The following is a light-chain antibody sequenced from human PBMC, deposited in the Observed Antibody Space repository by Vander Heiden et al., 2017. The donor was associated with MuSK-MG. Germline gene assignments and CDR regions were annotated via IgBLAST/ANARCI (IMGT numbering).Light chain of an antibody. CDR2: KAS. CDR3: QQYSNYPRT. V-gene: IGKV1-5*03. CDR1: QSISSW. Sequence: DIQMTQSPSTLSASVGDRVTITCRASQSISSWLAWYQQKPGKAPKLLIYKASSLESGVPSSFSGIGSGTEFTLTISSLQPDDFATYYCQQYSNYPRTFGQGTKVEIK. J-gene: IGKJ1*01.